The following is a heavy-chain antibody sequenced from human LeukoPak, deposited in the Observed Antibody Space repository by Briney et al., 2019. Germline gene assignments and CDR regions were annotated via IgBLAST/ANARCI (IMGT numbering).Heavy chain of an antibody. V-gene: IGHV3-7*01. CDR2: IKQDGSEK. J-gene: IGHJ4*02. CDR3: ARGGKFYYDSSGYPGDY. CDR1: GFSFSSYW. D-gene: IGHD3-22*01. Sequence: RGFLRLSCAASGFSFSSYWMSWVRQAPGKGLEWVANIKQDGSEKYYVDSVKGRFTISRDNVKNSLYLQMNSLRVEDTAVYYCARGGKFYYDSSGYPGDYWGQGTLVTVSS.